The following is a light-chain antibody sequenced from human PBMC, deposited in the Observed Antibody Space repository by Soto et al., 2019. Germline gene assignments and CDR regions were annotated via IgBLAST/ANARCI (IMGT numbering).Light chain of an antibody. V-gene: IGKV1-39*01. CDR1: QSISTY. CDR2: AAS. Sequence: DFPITQSPSTLSASVGDRVTITCRASQSISTYLNWYQQKVGRAPTLLIYAASSLQSGVPSRFSGGGSGTDFTLTISSLQPEDFAMYFCQQCYSSPRTFGQGTKVEIK. CDR3: QQCYSSPRT. J-gene: IGKJ1*01.